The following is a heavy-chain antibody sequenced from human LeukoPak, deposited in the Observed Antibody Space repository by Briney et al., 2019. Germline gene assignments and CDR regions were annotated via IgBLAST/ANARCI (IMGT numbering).Heavy chain of an antibody. J-gene: IGHJ6*03. CDR1: GFTFSSYW. D-gene: IGHD2-2*02. CDR3: ARGRYCSSSSCYTKYYYMDV. V-gene: IGHV3-7*01. Sequence: GGSLRLSCAASGFTFSSYWMTWARQAPGKGLEWVANIKEDGSERYYVDSMRGRFTISRDNAKNSLYLQMNSLRAEDTAVYFCARGRYCSSSSCYTKYYYMDVWGKGTTVTVSS. CDR2: IKEDGSER.